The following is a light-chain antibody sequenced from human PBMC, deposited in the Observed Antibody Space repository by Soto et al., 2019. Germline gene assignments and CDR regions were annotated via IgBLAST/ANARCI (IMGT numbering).Light chain of an antibody. CDR3: QQYNKWPLT. CDR2: VTS. Sequence: EVVMTQSPATLSVSPGERATLSCRASQTVSNNLAWYQQKPGQAPRLLIYVTSTRATGIPARCSGSGSGTEFTLTISSLQSEDFAVYFCQQYNKWPLTFGGGIKVEMK. CDR1: QTVSNN. V-gene: IGKV3-15*01. J-gene: IGKJ4*01.